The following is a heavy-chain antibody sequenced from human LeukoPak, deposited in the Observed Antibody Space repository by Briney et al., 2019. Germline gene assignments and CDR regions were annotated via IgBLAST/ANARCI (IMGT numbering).Heavy chain of an antibody. Sequence: PSETLSLTCAVYGGSFSGYYWSWIRQPPGKGLEWIGEINHSGSTNYNPSLKSRLTISVDTSKNQFSLKLSSVTAADTAVYYCARDGGGVPAALDYWGQGTLVTVSS. D-gene: IGHD2-2*01. CDR2: INHSGST. J-gene: IGHJ4*02. CDR3: ARDGGGVPAALDY. CDR1: GGSFSGYY. V-gene: IGHV4-34*01.